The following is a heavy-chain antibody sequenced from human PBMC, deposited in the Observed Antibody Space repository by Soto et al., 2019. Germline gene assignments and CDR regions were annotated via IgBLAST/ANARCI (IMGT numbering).Heavy chain of an antibody. CDR1: GGSISSGGYY. Sequence: QVQLQESGPGLVKPSQTLSLTCTVSGGSISSGGYYWSWIRQHPGKGLEWFGYIYYSGSTYYNPSLMSRVTISVDTSKNQFSLKLSSVTAADTAVYYCARDVYCSGGSCRGWNWFDPWGQGTLVTVSS. J-gene: IGHJ5*02. V-gene: IGHV4-31*03. CDR3: ARDVYCSGGSCRGWNWFDP. CDR2: IYYSGST. D-gene: IGHD2-15*01.